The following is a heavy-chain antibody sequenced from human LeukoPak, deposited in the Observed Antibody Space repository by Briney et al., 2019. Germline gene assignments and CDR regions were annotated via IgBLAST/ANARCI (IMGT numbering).Heavy chain of an antibody. CDR1: GFTFSSYS. J-gene: IGHJ4*02. V-gene: IGHV3-48*02. CDR3: ARPDVGGSSTSCIY. CDR2: ISSNSRTI. D-gene: IGHD2-2*01. Sequence: PGGSLRLSCAASGFTFSSYSMNWVRQAPGKGLEWLSYISSNSRTISFADSVKGRFTISRDNAKNSLYLQMNSLKDEDTAVYFCARPDVGGSSTSCIYWGQGTLVTVSS.